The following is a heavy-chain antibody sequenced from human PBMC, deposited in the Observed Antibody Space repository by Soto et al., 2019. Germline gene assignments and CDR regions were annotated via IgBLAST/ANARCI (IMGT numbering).Heavy chain of an antibody. D-gene: IGHD3-10*01. J-gene: IGHJ5*02. Sequence: GGSLRLSCAASGFTFSSYSMNWVRQAPGKGLEWVSYISSSSSTIYYADSVKGRFTISRDNAKNSLYLQMNSLRAEDTAVYYCARDRFPNYYGSGSYYMALGPFDPWGQGTLVTVSS. V-gene: IGHV3-48*01. CDR2: ISSSSSTI. CDR1: GFTFSSYS. CDR3: ARDRFPNYYGSGSYYMALGPFDP.